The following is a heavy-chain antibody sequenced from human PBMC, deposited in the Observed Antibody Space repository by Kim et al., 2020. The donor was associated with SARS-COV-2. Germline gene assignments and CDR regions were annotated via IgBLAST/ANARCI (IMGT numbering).Heavy chain of an antibody. CDR2: ISGSGAST. V-gene: IGHV3-23*01. CDR3: AKSQGGDYYYYGMDV. J-gene: IGHJ6*02. CDR1: GFTFSSYA. D-gene: IGHD4-17*01. Sequence: GGSLRLSCAASGFTFSSYAMSWARQAPGKGLEWVSGISGSGASTYYADSVKGRFTISRDNSKNTLSLQMNSLRAEDTAVYYCAKSQGGDYYYYGMDVWGQGTTVTVSS.